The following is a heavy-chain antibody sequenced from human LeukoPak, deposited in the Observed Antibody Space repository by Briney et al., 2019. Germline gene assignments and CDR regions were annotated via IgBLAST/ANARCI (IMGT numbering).Heavy chain of an antibody. V-gene: IGHV4-39*07. CDR1: GGSITSSSYY. J-gene: IGHJ4*02. CDR2: IYYSGST. D-gene: IGHD3-3*01. CDR3: ARAVTIFGVVDY. Sequence: SETLSLTCTVSGGSITSSSYYWGWIRQPPGRGLWWIGSIYYSGSTYYNQSLKSRVTISVDTSKNQFSLKLSSVTAADTAVYYCARAVTIFGVVDYWGRGTLVTVSS.